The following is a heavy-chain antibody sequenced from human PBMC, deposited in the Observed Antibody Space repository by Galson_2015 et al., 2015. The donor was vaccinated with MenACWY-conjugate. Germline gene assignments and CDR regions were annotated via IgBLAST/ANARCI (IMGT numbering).Heavy chain of an antibody. CDR1: GSTFTSNW. Sequence: QSGAEVKKPEESLQISCKGSGSTFTSNWIGWVRQMPGKGLEWMGIIYPGDSDTRYTPSFQGHVTISADKSINTAYLQWGSLEASDTAMYYCARQGFGSSSLDYWGQGTLVTVSS. J-gene: IGHJ4*02. D-gene: IGHD6-6*01. CDR3: ARQGFGSSSLDY. CDR2: IYPGDSDT. V-gene: IGHV5-51*01.